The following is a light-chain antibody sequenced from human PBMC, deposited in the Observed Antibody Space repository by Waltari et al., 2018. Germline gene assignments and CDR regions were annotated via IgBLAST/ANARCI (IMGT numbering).Light chain of an antibody. J-gene: IGKJ4*01. CDR1: QSVSSN. Sequence: IVMTQFPATLSVSPGERATLTCRASQSVSSNLAWYQQKPGQAPRLLIYGASTRATGIPARFSGSGSGTEFTLTISSLQSEDFAVYYCQQYNNWPPQLTFGGGTKVEVK. V-gene: IGKV3-15*01. CDR3: QQYNNWPPQLT. CDR2: GAS.